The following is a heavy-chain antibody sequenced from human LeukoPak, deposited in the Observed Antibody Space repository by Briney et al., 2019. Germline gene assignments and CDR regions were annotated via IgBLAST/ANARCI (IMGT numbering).Heavy chain of an antibody. CDR3: AKNWNYGFDY. V-gene: IGHV3-30*18. J-gene: IGHJ4*02. D-gene: IGHD1-7*01. CDR1: GFTFSSYG. Sequence: GGSLRLSCAASGFTFSSYGMHWVRQAPGKGLEWVAVISYDGSNKYYADSVKGRFTISRGNSKNTLYLQMNSLRAEDTAVYYCAKNWNYGFDYWGQGTLVTVSS. CDR2: ISYDGSNK.